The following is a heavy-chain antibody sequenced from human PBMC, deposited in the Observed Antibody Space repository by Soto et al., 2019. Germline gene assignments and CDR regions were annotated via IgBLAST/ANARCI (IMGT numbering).Heavy chain of an antibody. CDR2: IIPMFGTA. CDR3: ARDVRDDSSGYYQDSFDW. V-gene: IGHV1-69*01. D-gene: IGHD3-22*01. J-gene: IGHJ4*02. CDR1: GGTFSSYA. Sequence: QVQLVQSGAEVKKPGSSVMVSCKASGGTFSSYAISWVRQAPGQGLEWMGAIIPMFGTANYAQKFQGRVTITADESTSTVYMELSSLRSEDTAVYYCARDVRDDSSGYYQDSFDWWGQGSLVTVSS.